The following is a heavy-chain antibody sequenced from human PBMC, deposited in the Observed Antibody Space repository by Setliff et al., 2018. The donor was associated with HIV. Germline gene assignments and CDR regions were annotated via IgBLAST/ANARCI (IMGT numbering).Heavy chain of an antibody. D-gene: IGHD3-10*01. CDR2: FDPQDGET. Sequence: ASVKVSCKVYGYTLSELSIHWVRQAPGKGLEWMGYFDPQDGETVYAQKFQGRVTLTEDTSTGTAYMELSGLRSEDTAVYYCATDRTQTGINMVRGRIVDPARYPCDSWGQGTLVTV. V-gene: IGHV1-24*01. CDR3: ATDRTQTGINMVRGRIVDPARYPCDS. J-gene: IGHJ4*02. CDR1: GYTLSELS.